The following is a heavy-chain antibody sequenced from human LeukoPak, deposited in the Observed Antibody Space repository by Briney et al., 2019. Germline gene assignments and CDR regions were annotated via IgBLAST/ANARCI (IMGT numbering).Heavy chain of an antibody. J-gene: IGHJ4*02. CDR3: ARDSAYCGGDCYSDY. D-gene: IGHD2-21*02. CDR1: GFTFSSYT. Sequence: GGSLGLSCAASGFTFSSYTMKWVRQAPGKGLEWVSSISGSSTSFIYYADSLKGRFTISRDNAKNSLYLQMNSLRAEDTAVYYCARDSAYCGGDCYSDYWGQGTLVTVSS. V-gene: IGHV3-21*01. CDR2: ISGSSTSFI.